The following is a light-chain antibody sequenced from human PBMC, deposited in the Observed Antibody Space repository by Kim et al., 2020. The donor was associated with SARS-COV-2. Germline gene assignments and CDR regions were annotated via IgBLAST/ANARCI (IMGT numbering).Light chain of an antibody. J-gene: IGKJ1*01. CDR1: QSVTSSY. Sequence: EIVLTQSPGTLSLSPGERATLSCRASQSVTSSYLAWYQQKPGQPPRLLIYGASNRATGIPDRFSGSGSGTDFTLTISRLESEDLAVYYGQQYSTSLRTFGQGTKMEIK. CDR2: GAS. V-gene: IGKV3-20*01. CDR3: QQYSTSLRT.